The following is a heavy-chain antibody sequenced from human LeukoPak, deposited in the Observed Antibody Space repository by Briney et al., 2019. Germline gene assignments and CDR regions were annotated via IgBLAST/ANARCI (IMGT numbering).Heavy chain of an antibody. J-gene: IGHJ6*04. CDR3: ARVSCSSTSCYAQYGMDV. Sequence: GGSLRLSCAASGFTFSSYSMNWVRQAPGKGLEWVSYISSSSSYIYYADSVKGQFTISRDNAKNSLYLQMNSLRAEDTAVYYCARVSCSSTSCYAQYGMDVWGKGTTVTVSS. CDR2: ISSSSSYI. CDR1: GFTFSSYS. D-gene: IGHD2-2*01. V-gene: IGHV3-21*01.